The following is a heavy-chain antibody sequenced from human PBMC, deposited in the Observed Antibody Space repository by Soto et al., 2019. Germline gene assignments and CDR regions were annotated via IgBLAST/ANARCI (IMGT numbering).Heavy chain of an antibody. CDR3: ASRDPGTSVDF. D-gene: IGHD1-7*01. V-gene: IGHV4-4*02. CDR1: GGSFTSNNW. CDR2: IYRTGST. J-gene: IGHJ4*02. Sequence: SETLSLTCAVSGGSFTSNNWWTWVRQPPGQGLEWIGEIYRTGSTNYNPSLKSRVTISLDKSENQSSLKVTSLTAADTAVYYCASRDPGTSVDFWGQGTLVTVS.